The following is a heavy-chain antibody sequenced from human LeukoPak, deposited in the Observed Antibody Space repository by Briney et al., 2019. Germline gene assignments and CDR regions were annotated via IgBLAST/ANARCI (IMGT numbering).Heavy chain of an antibody. CDR1: GFTVSSNY. J-gene: IGHJ6*03. D-gene: IGHD2-2*02. Sequence: GGSLRLSCAASGFTVSSNYMSWVRQAPGKGLEWVSVIYSGGSTYYADSVKGRFTISRDNSKNTLYLQMNSLRAEDTAVYYCAREYYCSSTSSYTKGNYYYYMDVWGKGTTVTVSS. V-gene: IGHV3-66*02. CDR2: IYSGGST. CDR3: AREYYCSSTSSYTKGNYYYYMDV.